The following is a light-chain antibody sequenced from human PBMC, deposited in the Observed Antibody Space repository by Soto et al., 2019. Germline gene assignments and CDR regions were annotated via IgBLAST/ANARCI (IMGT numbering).Light chain of an antibody. CDR1: QDISNW. CDR3: QQANSFPLS. Sequence: DIQMTQSPSSVSASVGDRVTITCRASQDISNWLAWYQQKPGKAPKLLIYDVSSLQSGVPSRFSGSRSGTGLTLTISSLQPDDLATYYCQQANSFPLSCGGGTKVQI. CDR2: DVS. V-gene: IGKV1-12*01. J-gene: IGKJ4*01.